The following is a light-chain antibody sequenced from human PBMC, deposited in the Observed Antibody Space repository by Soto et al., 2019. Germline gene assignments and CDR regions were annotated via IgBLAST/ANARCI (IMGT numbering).Light chain of an antibody. CDR1: QSVSSSY. CDR2: GAS. CDR3: QQYGSSPT. J-gene: IGKJ5*01. V-gene: IGKV3-20*01. Sequence: DILLTQSPGTLSLSPGERATLSCRASQSVSSSYLAWYQQKPGQAPRLLIYGASSRATGIPDRFSGSGSGTDFTLTISRPEPEDFAVYYCQQYGSSPTFGQGTRLEIK.